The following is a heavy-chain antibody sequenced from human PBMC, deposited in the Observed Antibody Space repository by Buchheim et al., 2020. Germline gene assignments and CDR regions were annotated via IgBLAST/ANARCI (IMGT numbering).Heavy chain of an antibody. J-gene: IGHJ4*02. Sequence: EVQLLESGGGLVQPGGSLRLSCAASGFTFSSYAMSWVRQAPGKGLEWVSAISDSGGSTYYADSVKGRFTISRDNSKNTLSLQMNSLRAEDTAIYYCAKDSPNQSKYRTRFDYWGQGTL. CDR2: ISDSGGST. CDR3: AKDSPNQSKYRTRFDY. V-gene: IGHV3-23*01. CDR1: GFTFSSYA. D-gene: IGHD2/OR15-2a*01.